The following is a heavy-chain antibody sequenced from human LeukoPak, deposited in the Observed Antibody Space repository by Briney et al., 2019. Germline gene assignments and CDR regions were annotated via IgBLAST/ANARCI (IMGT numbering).Heavy chain of an antibody. D-gene: IGHD3-9*01. J-gene: IGHJ4*02. V-gene: IGHV3-20*04. CDR2: IKWNGGSP. Sequence: GGSLRLSCAASGFTFDGYDMSWVRQAPGKGLEWVSSIKWNGGSPGYADSVKGRFTISRDNARNSLYLQMNSLRAEDTALYYCARVRDILTGYYVHFFDYWGQGTLVTVSS. CDR3: ARVRDILTGYYVHFFDY. CDR1: GFTFDGYD.